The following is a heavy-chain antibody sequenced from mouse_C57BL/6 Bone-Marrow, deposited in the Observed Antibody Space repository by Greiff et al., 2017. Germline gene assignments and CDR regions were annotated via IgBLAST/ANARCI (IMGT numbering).Heavy chain of an antibody. CDR1: GYTFTDYE. CDR3: TAIYYGSYLYWYFDV. CDR2: IDPETGGT. D-gene: IGHD2-1*01. J-gene: IGHJ1*03. Sequence: QVLLQQSGAELARPGASVTLSCKASGYTFTDYEMHWVKQTPVHGLEWIGAIDPETGGTAYNQKFKGKAILTADKSSSTAYMGLRSLTSEDSAVYYCTAIYYGSYLYWYFDVWGTGTTVTVSS. V-gene: IGHV1-15*01.